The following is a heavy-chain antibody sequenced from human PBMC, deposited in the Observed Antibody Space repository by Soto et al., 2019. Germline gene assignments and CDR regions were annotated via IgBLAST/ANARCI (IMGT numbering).Heavy chain of an antibody. CDR3: ARGGGVGVAGSAAFDM. V-gene: IGHV1-2*02. Sequence: QLHLVQSGAVVKKPGASVTVSCSASGYPVTAYYMHWVRQAPGRGLEWMGGINPATGAAKYTQTFRGGVTMPGTPPTVTVLRELTGRTSEERAFFSCARGGGVGVAGSAAFDMWGQGTLVTVSS. D-gene: IGHD3-3*01. CDR2: INPATGAA. CDR1: GYPVTAYY. J-gene: IGHJ3*02.